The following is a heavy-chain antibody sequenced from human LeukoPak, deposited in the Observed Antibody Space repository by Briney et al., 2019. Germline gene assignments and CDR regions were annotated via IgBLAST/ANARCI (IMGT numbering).Heavy chain of an antibody. CDR2: INPNSGGT. CDR1: GYTFSDYY. CDR3: ARDTLAAAGNIDY. J-gene: IGHJ4*02. V-gene: IGHV1-2*02. Sequence: GASVKVSCKASGYTFSDYYIHWVRQAPGQGLEWMGWINPNSGGTNYAQKLQGRVTMTTDTSTSTAYMELRSLRSDDTAVYYCARDTLAAAGNIDYWGQGTLVTVSS. D-gene: IGHD6-13*01.